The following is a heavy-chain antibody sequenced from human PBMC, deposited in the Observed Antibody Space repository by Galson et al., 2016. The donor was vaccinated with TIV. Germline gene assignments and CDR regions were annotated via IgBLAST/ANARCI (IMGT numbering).Heavy chain of an antibody. J-gene: IGHJ6*02. CDR3: ARGGGVLRYFDWLPHYGMDV. V-gene: IGHV4-38-2*02. Sequence: GLEWIGSLYNSGKTYYNPSLKSRVTISEDTSKSQFSLKLNSVTAADTAVYYCARGGGVLRYFDWLPHYGMDVWGQGTTVTVSS. CDR2: LYNSGKT. D-gene: IGHD3-9*01.